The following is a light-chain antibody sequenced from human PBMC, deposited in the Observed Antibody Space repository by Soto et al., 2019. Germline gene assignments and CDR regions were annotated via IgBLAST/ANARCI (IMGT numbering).Light chain of an antibody. CDR3: SSYTTSSTYV. CDR2: DVS. J-gene: IGLJ1*01. CDR1: SSDVGGYSY. V-gene: IGLV2-14*01. Sequence: QSALTQPGSVSGSPGQSITLSCTGTSSDVGGYSYVSWYQQHPGKAPKLMIYDVSNRPSGVSNRFSGSKSGNTASLTISGLQAEDEGDYYCSSYTTSSTYVFGTGTKLTVL.